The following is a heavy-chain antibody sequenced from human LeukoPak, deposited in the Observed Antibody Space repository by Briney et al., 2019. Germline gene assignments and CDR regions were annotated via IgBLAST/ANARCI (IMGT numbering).Heavy chain of an antibody. V-gene: IGHV3-30*04. D-gene: IGHD3-22*01. CDR2: ISYDGSNK. CDR1: GFTFSSYA. CDR3: ARGTYSYDSSAYYGLYYFDS. J-gene: IGHJ4*02. Sequence: PGGSLRLSCAASGFTFSSYAMHWVRQAPGKGLEWVAVISYDGSNKYYADSVKGRFTISRDNSKNTLYLQMNSLRAEDTAVYYCARGTYSYDSSAYYGLYYFDSWGQGTLVTVSS.